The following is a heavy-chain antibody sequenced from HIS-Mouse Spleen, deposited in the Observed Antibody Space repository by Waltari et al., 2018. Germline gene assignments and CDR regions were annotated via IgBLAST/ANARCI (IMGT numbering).Heavy chain of an antibody. CDR2: TYYSGST. CDR1: GGPISSSSYY. J-gene: IGHJ2*01. D-gene: IGHD6-13*01. Sequence: QLQLQESGPGLVKPSETLSLTCTVSGGPISSSSYYWGWSRQPPGKGLAWSGSTYYSGSTYYNPSIKSRVTISVDTSKNQFSLKLSSVTAADTAVYYCAREIPYSSSWYDWYFDLWGRGTLVTVSS. V-gene: IGHV4-39*07. CDR3: AREIPYSSSWYDWYFDL.